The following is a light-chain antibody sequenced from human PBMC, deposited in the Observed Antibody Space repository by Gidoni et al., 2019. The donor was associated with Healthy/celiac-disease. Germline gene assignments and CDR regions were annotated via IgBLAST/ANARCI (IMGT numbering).Light chain of an antibody. CDR1: QSVSSN. J-gene: IGKJ2*01. CDR2: GAS. Sequence: EIVMTQYPATLSVSPGERATLSCRASQSVSSNLAWYQQKPGQAPRLLIYGASTRATGIPARFSGSGSATEFTLTISSLQSEDFAVYYCQQYNNWPPWYTFGQGTKLEIK. V-gene: IGKV3-15*01. CDR3: QQYNNWPPWYT.